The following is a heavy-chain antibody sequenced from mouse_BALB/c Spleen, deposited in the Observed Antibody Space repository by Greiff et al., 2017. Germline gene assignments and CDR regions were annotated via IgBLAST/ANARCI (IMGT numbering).Heavy chain of an antibody. D-gene: IGHD2-3*01. V-gene: IGHV2-5-1*01. J-gene: IGHJ4*01. CDR1: GFSLTSYG. CDR3: AIYDGYYLYAMDD. CDR2: IWRGGST. Sequence: QVQLQQSGPSLVQPSQSLSITCTVSGFSLTSYGVHWVRQSPGKGLEWLGVIWRGGSTDYNAAFMSRLSITKDNSKSQVFFKMNSLQADDTAIYYCAIYDGYYLYAMDDWGQGTPVTVSA.